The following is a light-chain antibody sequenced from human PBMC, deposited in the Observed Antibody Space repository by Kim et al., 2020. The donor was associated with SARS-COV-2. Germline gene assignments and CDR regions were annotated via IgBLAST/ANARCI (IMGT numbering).Light chain of an antibody. V-gene: IGLV2-11*03. CDR1: RSDVGGYNY. CDR3: SSYVGTHTVV. J-gene: IGLJ2*01. Sequence: GLSVTTACTGTRSDVGGYNYVSWYQQHPGKAPKLMMYDVNKRPSGVPDRFSGSKSGNTASLTISGLQAEDEADYYCSSYVGTHTVVFGGGTKVTVL. CDR2: DVN.